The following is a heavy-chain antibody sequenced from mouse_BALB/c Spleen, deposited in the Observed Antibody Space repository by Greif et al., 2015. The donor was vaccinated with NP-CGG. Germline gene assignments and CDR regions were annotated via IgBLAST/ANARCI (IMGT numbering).Heavy chain of an antibody. CDR3: ARHHYGSSYYYAMDY. CDR2: IWSDGST. Sequence: QVQLKESGPDLVAPSHSLSITCTVSGFSLTSYGVHWVRQPPGKGLEWLVVIWSDGSTTYNSALKSRLSISKDDSKSQVFLKMNSLQTDDTAMYYCARHHYGSSYYYAMDYWGQGTSVTVSS. D-gene: IGHD1-1*01. CDR1: GFSLTSYG. V-gene: IGHV2-6-2*01. J-gene: IGHJ4*01.